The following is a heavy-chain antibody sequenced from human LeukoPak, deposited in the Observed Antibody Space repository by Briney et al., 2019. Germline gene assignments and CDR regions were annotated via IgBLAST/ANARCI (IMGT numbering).Heavy chain of an antibody. CDR3: ARFLTGPYYFDY. CDR1: GFTLSSYD. V-gene: IGHV3-21*01. Sequence: GGSLRLSCAASGFTLSSYDMHWVRQAPGKGLEWVSSISSSTSYIYYADSVKGRFTISRDNAKNSLYLQMNSLRAEDTAVYYCARFLTGPYYFDYWGQGTLVTVSS. D-gene: IGHD3-9*01. J-gene: IGHJ4*02. CDR2: ISSSTSYI.